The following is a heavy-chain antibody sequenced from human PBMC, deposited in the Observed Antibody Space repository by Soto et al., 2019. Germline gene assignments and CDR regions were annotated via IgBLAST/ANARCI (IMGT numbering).Heavy chain of an antibody. Sequence: ESGGGLVKPGRSLRLSCTASGFTFGDYAMSWFRQAPGKGLEWVGFIRSKAYGGTTEYAASVKGRFTISRDDSKSIAYLQMNSLKTEDTAVYYCTTHCTNGVCPDYWGQGTLVTVSS. V-gene: IGHV3-49*05. J-gene: IGHJ4*02. CDR1: GFTFGDYA. CDR3: TTHCTNGVCPDY. CDR2: IRSKAYGGTT. D-gene: IGHD2-8*01.